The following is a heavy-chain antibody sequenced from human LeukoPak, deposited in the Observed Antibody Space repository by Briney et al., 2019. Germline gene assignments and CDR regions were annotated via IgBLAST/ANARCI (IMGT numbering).Heavy chain of an antibody. CDR3: ARGGITMVRGVIITLGWFDP. Sequence: SETLSLTCTVSGGSISSYYWSWIRQPPGKGLEWIGYIYYSGSTNHNPSLKSRVTISVDRSKNQFSLKLSSVTAADTAVYYCARGGITMVRGVIITLGWFDPWGQGTLVTVSS. CDR2: IYYSGST. V-gene: IGHV4-59*12. J-gene: IGHJ5*02. CDR1: GGSISSYY. D-gene: IGHD3-10*01.